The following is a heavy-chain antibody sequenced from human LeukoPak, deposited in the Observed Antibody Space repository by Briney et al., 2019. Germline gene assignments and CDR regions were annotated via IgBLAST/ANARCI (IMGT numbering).Heavy chain of an antibody. D-gene: IGHD3-3*01. CDR2: ISANNGNT. J-gene: IGHJ4*02. CDR1: GYTFNSYG. CDR3: ARVWSGYYLPDY. V-gene: IGHV1-18*01. Sequence: ASVKVSCKASGYTFNSYGLGWVRQAPGQALEWMGWISANNGNTNIAQKFQGRVTMTPDTSTSTAYMELRSLRSDDTAVYYCARVWSGYYLPDYWGQGTLVTASS.